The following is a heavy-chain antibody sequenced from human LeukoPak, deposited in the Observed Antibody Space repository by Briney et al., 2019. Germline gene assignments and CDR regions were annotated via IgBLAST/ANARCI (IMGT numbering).Heavy chain of an antibody. J-gene: IGHJ5*02. D-gene: IGHD3-9*01. CDR3: ARDGLRYFDWSRRNNWFDP. V-gene: IGHV4-34*01. CDR1: GGSFSGYY. Sequence: PSETLSLTCAVYGGSFSGYYWSWIRQPPGKGLEWIGEINHSGSTNYNPSLKSRVTISVDTSKNQFSLKLSSVTAADTAVYYCARDGLRYFDWSRRNNWFDPWGQGTLVTVSS. CDR2: INHSGST.